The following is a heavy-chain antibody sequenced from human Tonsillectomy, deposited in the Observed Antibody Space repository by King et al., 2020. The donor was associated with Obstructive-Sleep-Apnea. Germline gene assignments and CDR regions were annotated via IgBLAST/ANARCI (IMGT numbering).Heavy chain of an antibody. CDR3: ATGGPDAFDF. J-gene: IGHJ3*01. CDR1: GITFSSYS. Sequence: VQLVESGGGLVQPGGSLRLSCAASGITFSSYSMNWVRQAPGKGLEWVSYISSSTSPIFYADSGKGRFTISRDNAKNSLYLQMNSLRAEDTAVYYCATGGPDAFDFWGRGTMVTVSS. D-gene: IGHD3-16*01. V-gene: IGHV3-48*04. CDR2: ISSSTSPI.